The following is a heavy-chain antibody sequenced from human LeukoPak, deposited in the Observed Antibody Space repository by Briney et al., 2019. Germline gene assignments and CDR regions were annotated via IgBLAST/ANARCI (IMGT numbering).Heavy chain of an antibody. CDR2: ISYDGSNK. CDR1: GFTFSSYA. Sequence: GGSLRLSCAASGFTFSSYAMSWVRQAPGKGLEWVAVISYDGSNKYYADSVKGRFTISRDNSKNTLYLQMNSLRAEDTAVYYCASWVDIARNDYWGQGTLVTVSS. J-gene: IGHJ4*02. CDR3: ASWVDIARNDY. D-gene: IGHD6-13*01. V-gene: IGHV3-30-3*01.